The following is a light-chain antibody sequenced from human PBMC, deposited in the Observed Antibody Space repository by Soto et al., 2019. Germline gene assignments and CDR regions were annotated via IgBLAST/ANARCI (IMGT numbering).Light chain of an antibody. Sequence: ETMLTQSPGTLSLSQGERATLSCRASQSVSSSSLAWYQQRPGQAPRLLIYGTSSRATGIPDRFSGSGSGTDFTLTISRLEPEDFAVYFCQRYGSSPLITFGQGTRLEIK. CDR1: QSVSSSS. J-gene: IGKJ5*01. CDR3: QRYGSSPLIT. CDR2: GTS. V-gene: IGKV3-20*01.